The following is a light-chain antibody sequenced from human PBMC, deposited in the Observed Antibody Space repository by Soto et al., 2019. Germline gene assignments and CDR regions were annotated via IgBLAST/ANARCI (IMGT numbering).Light chain of an antibody. J-gene: IGKJ4*01. CDR3: QQRTNWPPT. Sequence: EIVLTQSPATLSLCPGERANLSCRASQSVRNDLVWYHQKPGQAPRVLIYSASNRATGIPARFSGSGSGTDFTLTISSLEPEDFAVYYCQQRTNWPPTFGGGTKVEMK. CDR2: SAS. CDR1: QSVRND. V-gene: IGKV3-11*01.